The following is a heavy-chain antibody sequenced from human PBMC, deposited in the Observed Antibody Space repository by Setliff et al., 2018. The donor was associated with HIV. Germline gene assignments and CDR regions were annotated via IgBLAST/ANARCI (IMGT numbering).Heavy chain of an antibody. CDR1: GGSFTNYY. Sequence: SETLSLTCVVYGGSFTNYYWSWIRQPPGKGLECIGEINHSGTTSYNSSLKSRVAMSVDMSKNLFSLTLNSLTAADTAVYNCARHQRLPGLRPPYWYFDLWGRGTLVTVSS. V-gene: IGHV4-34*01. D-gene: IGHD6-25*01. J-gene: IGHJ2*01. CDR2: INHSGTT. CDR3: ARHQRLPGLRPPYWYFDL.